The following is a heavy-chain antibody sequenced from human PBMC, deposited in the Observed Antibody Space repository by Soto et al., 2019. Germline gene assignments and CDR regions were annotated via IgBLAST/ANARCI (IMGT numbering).Heavy chain of an antibody. CDR1: GGSISSSSYY. V-gene: IGHV4-39*01. D-gene: IGHD3-22*01. Sequence: SETLSLTCTVSGGSISSSSYYWGWIRQPPGKGLEWIGSIYYSGSTYYNPSLKSRVTISVDTSKNQFSLKLSSVTAADTAVYYCEIAYYYDSSGYYQYYFDYWGQGTLVTVSS. CDR3: EIAYYYDSSGYYQYYFDY. CDR2: IYYSGST. J-gene: IGHJ4*02.